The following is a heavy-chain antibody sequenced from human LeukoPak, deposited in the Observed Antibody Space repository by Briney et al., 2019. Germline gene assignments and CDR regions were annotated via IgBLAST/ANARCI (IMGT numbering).Heavy chain of an antibody. CDR3: ARNKGGITGRYMDV. CDR1: GFTFSSYW. D-gene: IGHD1-14*01. CDR2: IKQDGRGK. Sequence: GGPLRLSCAASGFTFSSYWMSWVRQAPGKGREWVANIKQDGRGKNYVDSVKGGFTISRDNAKNSLYLQMNRLRAEDTAVYYCARNKGGITGRYMDVWGKGTTVTVSS. J-gene: IGHJ6*03. V-gene: IGHV3-7*01.